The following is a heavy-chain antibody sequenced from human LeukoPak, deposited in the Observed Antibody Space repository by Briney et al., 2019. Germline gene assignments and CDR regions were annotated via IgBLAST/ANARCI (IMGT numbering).Heavy chain of an antibody. V-gene: IGHV3-11*01. CDR1: GFTFSDYF. J-gene: IGHJ4*02. CDR2: ISSSGSTI. D-gene: IGHD4-17*01. Sequence: GGSLRLSCAASGFTFSDYFMSWIRQAPGKGLEWVSYISSSGSTIYYADSVKGRFTISRDNAKNSLYLQMNSLRAEDTAVYYCARRDYGDYWYFDYWGQGTLVTVSS. CDR3: ARRDYGDYWYFDY.